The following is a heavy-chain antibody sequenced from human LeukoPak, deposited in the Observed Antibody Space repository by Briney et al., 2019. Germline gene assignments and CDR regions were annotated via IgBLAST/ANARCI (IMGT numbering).Heavy chain of an antibody. CDR3: ARAPLRFLESPRGYYYYYGMDV. J-gene: IGHJ6*02. D-gene: IGHD3-3*01. CDR1: GGTFSSYA. Sequence: ASVKVSCKASGGTFSSYAISWVRQAPGQGLEWMGRIIPILGIANYAQKFQGRVTITADKSTSTAYMELSSLRSEDTAVYYCARAPLRFLESPRGYYYYYGMDVWGQGTTVTVSS. V-gene: IGHV1-69*04. CDR2: IIPILGIA.